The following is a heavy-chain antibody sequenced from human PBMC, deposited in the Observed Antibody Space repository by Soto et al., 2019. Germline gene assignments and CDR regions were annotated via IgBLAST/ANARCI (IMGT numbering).Heavy chain of an antibody. J-gene: IGHJ4*01. V-gene: IGHV3-30*18. CDR3: AKDGNSGYDLPFDL. Sequence: PGGSLRLSCAASGFTFSSYGMHWVRQAPGKGLEWVAVMSYDGSNKYYAESVKGRFTISRDNSKNTLYLQMNSLRAEDTAVYYCAKDGNSGYDLPFDLWGHGTLVTVSS. CDR1: GFTFSSYG. D-gene: IGHD5-12*01. CDR2: MSYDGSNK.